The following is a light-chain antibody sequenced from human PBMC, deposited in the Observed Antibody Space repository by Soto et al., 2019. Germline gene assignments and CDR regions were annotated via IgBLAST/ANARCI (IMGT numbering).Light chain of an antibody. J-gene: IGKJ1*01. CDR2: GAS. CDR3: QQYHNWPWT. V-gene: IGKV3-15*01. CDR1: QSISTT. Sequence: EIVMPQSPVTLSVSPGERATLSCRTSQSISTTLAWYQQRPGQAPRLLFYGASTRATGIPARFSGSGSGTDFTLTIHSLQSEDFAVYYCQQYHNWPWTFGQGTKVDMK.